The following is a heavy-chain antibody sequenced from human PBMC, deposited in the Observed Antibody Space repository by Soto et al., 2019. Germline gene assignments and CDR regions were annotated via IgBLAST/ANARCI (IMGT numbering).Heavy chain of an antibody. J-gene: IGHJ3*02. D-gene: IGHD5-12*01. CDR2: VRGTGGSGANT. Sequence: GGSLRLSCAASGFTFNNYAMSWARQAPANGLEWVSVVRGTGGSGANTYYADSVKGRFSISRDDSKNTLYLQMTSLRAEDTAVYCCAKAFFGYIYDALDIWGQGTMVTVSS. V-gene: IGHV3-23*01. CDR1: GFTFNNYA. CDR3: AKAFFGYIYDALDI.